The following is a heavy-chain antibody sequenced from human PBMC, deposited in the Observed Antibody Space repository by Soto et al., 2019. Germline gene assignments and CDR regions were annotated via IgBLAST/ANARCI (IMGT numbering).Heavy chain of an antibody. V-gene: IGHV1-69*01. D-gene: IGHD3-10*01. J-gene: IGHJ4*02. CDR3: ARERDGSGNLSYYFDQ. CDR1: GGSLKNSG. CDR2: IIPIIGTP. Sequence: QLELVQSGAEVMEPGSSVKLSCKSSGGSLKNSGINWVRQAPGQGLEWVGGIIPIIGTPNYLQRLQTRVTITADESTNTAFLELDSLRFDDTAIYYCARERDGSGNLSYYFDQWGQGTLVTVSS.